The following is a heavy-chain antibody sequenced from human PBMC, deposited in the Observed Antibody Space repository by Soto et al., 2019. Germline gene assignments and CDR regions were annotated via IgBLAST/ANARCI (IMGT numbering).Heavy chain of an antibody. CDR3: AYGDYVGNWFDP. CDR2: IYWDDDK. CDR1: GFSVSTSGVG. Sequence: QITLKESGPTLVKPTQTLTLTCTFSGFSVSTSGVGVGWIRQPPGKALEWLALIYWDDDKRCSPSLKSRLTITKDTSKNQVVLTMTNMDPVDTATYYCAYGDYVGNWFDPWGQGTLVTVSS. D-gene: IGHD4-17*01. V-gene: IGHV2-5*02. J-gene: IGHJ5*02.